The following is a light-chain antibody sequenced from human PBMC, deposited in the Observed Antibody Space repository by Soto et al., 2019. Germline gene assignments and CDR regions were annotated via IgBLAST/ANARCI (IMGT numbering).Light chain of an antibody. J-gene: IGLJ2*01. Sequence: QSVLTQPASVSGAPGQSITISCTGTSSDVGSYNLVSWYQQHPGKAPKLMIYEGSKRPSGISNRFSGSKSDNTAALTISGLQAEDEADYYCCSYAGSSTFDVVFGGGTQLNVL. CDR3: CSYAGSSTFDVV. CDR2: EGS. CDR1: SSDVGSYNL. V-gene: IGLV2-23*03.